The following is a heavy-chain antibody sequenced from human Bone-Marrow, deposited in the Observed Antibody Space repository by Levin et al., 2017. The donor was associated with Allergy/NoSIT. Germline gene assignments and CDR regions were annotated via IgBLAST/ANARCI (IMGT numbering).Heavy chain of an antibody. Sequence: GGSLRLSCAASGFTFSSYGMHWVRQAPGKGLEWVAVISYDGSNKYYADSVKGRFTISRDNSKNTLYLQMNSLRAEDTAVYYCAKCAFGSTSCYPDYWGQGTLVTVSS. J-gene: IGHJ4*02. CDR3: AKCAFGSTSCYPDY. CDR2: ISYDGSNK. CDR1: GFTFSSYG. V-gene: IGHV3-30*18. D-gene: IGHD2-2*01.